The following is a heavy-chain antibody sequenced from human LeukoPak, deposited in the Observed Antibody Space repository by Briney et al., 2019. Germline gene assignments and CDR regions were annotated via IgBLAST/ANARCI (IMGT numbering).Heavy chain of an antibody. CDR2: IKQDGSEK. Sequence: PGGSLRLSCAASGFTFSTYWMSWVRQAPGKGLEWAANIKQDGSEKYYVDSVKGRFTISRDNAKNSLYLQMNRLRAEDTAMYYCARDSAGNDYWGQGTLVTVSS. CDR3: ARDSAGNDY. J-gene: IGHJ4*02. CDR1: GFTFSTYW. V-gene: IGHV3-7*01. D-gene: IGHD6-13*01.